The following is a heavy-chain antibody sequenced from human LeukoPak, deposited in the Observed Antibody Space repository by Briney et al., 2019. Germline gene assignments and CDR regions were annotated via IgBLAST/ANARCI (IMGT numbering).Heavy chain of an antibody. CDR2: INSDGSRT. J-gene: IGHJ6*03. CDR1: GFTFSRYW. CDR3: ARVARGDYYYYYMDV. Sequence: GGSLRLSCAASGFTFSRYWMHWVRQGPGKGLVWVSRINSDGSRTSYADSVKGRFTISRDNAKNTLYLQMNSLRAEDTALYYCARVARGDYYYYYMDVWGKGTTVTVSS. D-gene: IGHD3-10*01. V-gene: IGHV3-74*01.